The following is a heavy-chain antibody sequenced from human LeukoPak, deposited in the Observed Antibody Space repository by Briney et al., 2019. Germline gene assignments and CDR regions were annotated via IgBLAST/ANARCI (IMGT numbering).Heavy chain of an antibody. Sequence: GGSLRLSCVASGFSFSDFGMFWVRQAPGKGLEWVASIRSDGDNENYGDSVKGRVTISRDNSKNTLYLQMSSLRPEDTAVYYCAKECYDLGYYYYMDVWCKGTTVAVSS. J-gene: IGHJ6*03. V-gene: IGHV3-30*02. D-gene: IGHD3-3*01. CDR2: IRSDGDNE. CDR3: AKECYDLGYYYYMDV. CDR1: GFSFSDFG.